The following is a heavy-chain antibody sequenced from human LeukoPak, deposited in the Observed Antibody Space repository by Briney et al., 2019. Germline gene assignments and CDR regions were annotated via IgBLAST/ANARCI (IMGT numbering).Heavy chain of an antibody. J-gene: IGHJ6*03. CDR1: GGTFSSYA. CDR3: ARGYYDFPHYYYYMDV. V-gene: IGHV1-69*05. D-gene: IGHD3-3*01. CDR2: IIPIFGTA. Sequence: ASVKVSCKASGGTFSSYAISWVRQAPGQGLEWMGGIIPIFGTANYAQKFQGRVTITTDESTSTAYMELSSLRSEDTAVYYCARGYYDFPHYYYYMDVWGKGTTVTVSS.